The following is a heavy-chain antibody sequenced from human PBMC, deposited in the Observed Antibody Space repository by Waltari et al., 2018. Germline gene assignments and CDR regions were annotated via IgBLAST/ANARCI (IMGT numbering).Heavy chain of an antibody. D-gene: IGHD1-1*01. J-gene: IGHJ4*02. CDR2: INHSGRT. CDR3: ARGWNGRNRSSFDY. CDR1: GGSFSGYY. V-gene: IGHV4-34*01. Sequence: QVQLQQWGAGLLKPSETLSLTCAVYGGSFSGYYWSWIRQPPGKGLEWIGEINHSGRTNYNPSLKSRVTISVDTSKNQFSLKLSSVTAADTAVYYCARGWNGRNRSSFDYWGQGTLVTVSS.